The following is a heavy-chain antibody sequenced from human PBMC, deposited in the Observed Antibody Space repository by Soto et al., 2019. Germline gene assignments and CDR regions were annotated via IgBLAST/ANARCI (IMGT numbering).Heavy chain of an antibody. CDR2: IYYSGST. CDR3: ARVAPAPAATNYNWFDP. J-gene: IGHJ5*02. V-gene: IGHV4-30-4*01. CDR1: GGSISSGDYY. Sequence: QVQLQESGPGLVKPSQTLSLTCTVSGGSISSGDYYWSWIRQPPGKGLEWIGYIYYSGSTYYNPSLKSRVTISVDTSKNQFSLTLSSVTAADTAVYYCARVAPAPAATNYNWFDPWGQGTLVTVSS. D-gene: IGHD2-2*01.